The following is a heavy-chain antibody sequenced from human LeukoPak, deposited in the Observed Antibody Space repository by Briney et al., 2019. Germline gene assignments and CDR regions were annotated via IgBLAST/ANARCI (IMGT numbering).Heavy chain of an antibody. J-gene: IGHJ4*02. CDR1: GGSISSNSYY. V-gene: IGHV4-39*01. CDR3: APQQGRNLGNYFDY. D-gene: IGHD7-27*01. Sequence: SQSLSLTCAVSGGSISSNSYYWAWVRQPPGKGLEWIGGNFYSGRTLYNPSLKSRVTISVDTSKNQFSLKVSSVTAADTAVYYCAPQQGRNLGNYFDYWGQGTLVTVSS. CDR2: NFYSGRT.